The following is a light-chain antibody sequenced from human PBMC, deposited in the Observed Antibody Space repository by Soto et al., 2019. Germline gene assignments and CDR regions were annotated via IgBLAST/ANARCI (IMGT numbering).Light chain of an antibody. CDR2: GNS. J-gene: IGLJ2*01. Sequence: QSVLTQPPSVSGXPXXXXTXSCTXSXXXXXAGYDVHWYQQLPGTAPKLLIYGNSNRPSGVPDRFSGSKSGTSASLAITGLQAEDEADYYCQSYDSSLSGSSVFGGGTKLTVL. CDR3: QSYDSSLSGSSV. CDR1: XXXXXAGYD. V-gene: IGLV1-40*01.